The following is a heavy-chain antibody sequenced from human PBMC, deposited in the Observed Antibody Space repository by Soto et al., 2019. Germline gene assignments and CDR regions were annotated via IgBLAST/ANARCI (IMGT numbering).Heavy chain of an antibody. J-gene: IGHJ4*02. CDR2: IYYSGST. V-gene: IGHV4-31*03. CDR3: ARSRFTSGWWTRAFDS. Sequence: SETLSLTCTVSGGSISSGGYYWSWIRQHPGKGLEWIGYIYYSGSTYYNPSLKSRVTISVDTSKNQFSLKLSSVTAADTAVYYCARSRFTSGWWTRAFDSLGEGT. D-gene: IGHD2-2*01. CDR1: GGSISSGGYY.